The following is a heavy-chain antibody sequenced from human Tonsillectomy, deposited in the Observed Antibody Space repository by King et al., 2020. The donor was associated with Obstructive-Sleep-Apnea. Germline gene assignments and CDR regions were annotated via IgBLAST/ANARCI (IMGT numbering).Heavy chain of an antibody. V-gene: IGHV3-7*01. Sequence: QLVQSGGGLVQPGGSLRLSCAASGFTFSSYWMSWVCQAPGKGLEWVANIKQDGSEKYYVDSVKGRFTISRDNAQNSQYLQMNSLRAEDTAVYYCARDLKWGGFDPWGQGTLVTVSS. J-gene: IGHJ5*02. CDR1: GFTFSSYW. CDR2: IKQDGSEK. CDR3: ARDLKWGGFDP. D-gene: IGHD7-27*01.